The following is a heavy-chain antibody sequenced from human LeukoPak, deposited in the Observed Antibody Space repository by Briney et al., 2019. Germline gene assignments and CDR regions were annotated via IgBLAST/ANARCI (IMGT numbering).Heavy chain of an antibody. CDR3: ARVWDGYNYFDY. D-gene: IGHD5-24*01. J-gene: IGHJ4*02. Sequence: SVTVSCTASGGTSSSCAISWVRQAPGQGLEWMGGIIPIFGTANYAQKFQGRVTITADESTSTAYMELSSLRSEDTAVYYCARVWDGYNYFDYWGQGTLVTVSS. CDR2: IIPIFGTA. CDR1: GGTSSSCA. V-gene: IGHV1-69*13.